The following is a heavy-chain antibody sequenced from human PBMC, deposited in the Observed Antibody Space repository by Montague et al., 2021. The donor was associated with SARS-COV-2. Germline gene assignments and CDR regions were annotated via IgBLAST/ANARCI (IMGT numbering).Heavy chain of an antibody. Sequence: SLRLSCAASGFTLSRHWMHWVRQAPGKGLVWVLHIKVDGSDTSYADSVKGRFTISRDNANNTLYLQMNSLGAEDTAVYYCARTVTLMGGTAPSFDHWGRGTLVTVSS. J-gene: IGHJ4*02. D-gene: IGHD1-26*01. CDR1: GFTLSRHW. CDR3: ARTVTLMGGTAPSFDH. V-gene: IGHV3-74*01. CDR2: IKVDGSDT.